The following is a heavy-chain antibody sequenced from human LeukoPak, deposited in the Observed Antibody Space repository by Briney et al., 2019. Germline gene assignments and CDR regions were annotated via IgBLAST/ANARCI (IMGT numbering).Heavy chain of an antibody. Sequence: PSETLSLTCTVSGGSISSGSYYWSWIRQPAGKGLEWIGRIYTSGSTNYNPSLKSRVTISVDTSKNQFSLKLSSVTAADTAVYYCAREGSGIMITFGGVIAPTTRYFDYWGQGTLVTVSS. J-gene: IGHJ4*02. CDR1: GGSISSGSYY. CDR3: AREGSGIMITFGGVIAPTTRYFDY. V-gene: IGHV4-61*02. CDR2: IYTSGST. D-gene: IGHD3-16*02.